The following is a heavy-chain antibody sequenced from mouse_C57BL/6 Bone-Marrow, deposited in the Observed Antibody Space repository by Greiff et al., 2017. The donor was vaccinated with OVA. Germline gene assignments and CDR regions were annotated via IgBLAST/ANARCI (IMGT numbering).Heavy chain of an antibody. CDR1: GFTFSDYY. Sequence: EVKLVESAGGLVQPGSSMKLSCTASGFTFSDYYMAWVRQVPEKGLEWVANINYDGSSTYYLDSLKSRFIISRDNAKNILYLQMSSLKSEDTATYYCARSAVPYYFDYWGQGTTLTVSS. V-gene: IGHV5-16*01. CDR2: INYDGSST. J-gene: IGHJ2*01. CDR3: ARSAVPYYFDY.